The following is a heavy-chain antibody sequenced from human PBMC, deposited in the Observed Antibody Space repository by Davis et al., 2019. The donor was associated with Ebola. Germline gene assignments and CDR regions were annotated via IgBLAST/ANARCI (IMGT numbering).Heavy chain of an antibody. V-gene: IGHV3-30*02. J-gene: IGHJ3*02. Sequence: PGGSLRLSCTASGFTFSYSGIHWVRQAPGKGLEWVAFIQSDGSNKYYADSVKGRFTISRDNSKNTVYLQLNILRPEDTAMYYCARDRVTIFGVVIMRDAFDIWGQGTMVTVSS. CDR2: IQSDGSNK. D-gene: IGHD3-3*01. CDR1: GFTFSYSG. CDR3: ARDRVTIFGVVIMRDAFDI.